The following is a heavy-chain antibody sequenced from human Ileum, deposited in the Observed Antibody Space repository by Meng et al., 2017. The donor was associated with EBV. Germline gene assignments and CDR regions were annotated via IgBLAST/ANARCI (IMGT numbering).Heavy chain of an antibody. V-gene: IGHV4-30-4*01. CDR3: ARGYYDSSGYGYWYFDL. D-gene: IGHD3-22*01. Sequence: VPLHVSGPGQVNPSQPLSLDCTVSGCSRGSGDYYWSWIRQLPGKGLEWIGYIYYSGSTYYNPSLKSRVTISVDTSKNQFSLKLSSVTAADTAVYYCARGYYDSSGYGYWYFDLWGRGTLVTVSS. J-gene: IGHJ2*01. CDR2: IYYSGST. CDR1: GCSRGSGDYY.